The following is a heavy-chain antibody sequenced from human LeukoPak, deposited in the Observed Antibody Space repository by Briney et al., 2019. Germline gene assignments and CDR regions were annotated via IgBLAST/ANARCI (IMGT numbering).Heavy chain of an antibody. CDR1: GYTCSDFW. CDR2: IYPGDSDR. D-gene: IGHD3-22*01. Sequence: KAGGSLRLSCQASGYTCSDFWIGWVRQRPGKGLEWMGIIYPGDSDRRYSPSVQGQVTISADKSTSTAYLQWSTLKASDTAMYYCVSHDSGYYSHGSGYQGVDFWGQGTLITVSS. V-gene: IGHV5-51*01. CDR3: VSHDSGYYSHGSGYQGVDF. J-gene: IGHJ4*02.